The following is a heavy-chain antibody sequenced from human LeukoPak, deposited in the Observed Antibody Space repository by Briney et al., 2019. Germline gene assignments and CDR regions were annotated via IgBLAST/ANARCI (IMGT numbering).Heavy chain of an antibody. Sequence: SETLSLTCTVSGGSISSYYWSWIRQPPGKGLEWIGYICYSGSTNYNASLKSRVTISVDTSKNQFSLKLSSVTAADTAVYYCARSPYYDGAFDIWGQGTMVTVSS. CDR1: GGSISSYY. CDR3: ARSPYYDGAFDI. CDR2: ICYSGST. V-gene: IGHV4-59*01. J-gene: IGHJ3*02. D-gene: IGHD3-22*01.